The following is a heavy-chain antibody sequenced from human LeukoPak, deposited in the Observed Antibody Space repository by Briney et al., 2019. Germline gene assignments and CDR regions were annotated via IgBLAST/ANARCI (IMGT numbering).Heavy chain of an antibody. J-gene: IGHJ4*02. CDR1: GFTFSQYA. Sequence: PGGSLRLSCAASGFTFSQYAMHWVRQAPGKGLEWVAIISYDGSNKYYADSVKGRYTISRDSSKNTLYLQMNSLRAEDTAVYYCARDSGYCTSTSCYAWLADYWGQGTPVTVSS. V-gene: IGHV3-30*04. CDR3: ARDSGYCTSTSCYAWLADY. CDR2: ISYDGSNK. D-gene: IGHD2-2*01.